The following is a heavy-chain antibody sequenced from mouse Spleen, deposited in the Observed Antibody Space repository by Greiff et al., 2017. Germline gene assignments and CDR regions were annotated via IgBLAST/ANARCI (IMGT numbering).Heavy chain of an antibody. CDR1: GFSLTGYG. D-gene: IGHD2-1*01. CDR3: ARIIYYGNYYYAMDY. CDR2: IWGDGST. Sequence: VQRVESGPGLVAPSQSLSITCTVSGFSLTGYGVNWVRQPPGKGLEWLGMIWGDGSTDYNSALKSRLSISKDNSKSQVFLKMNSLQTDDTARYYCARIIYYGNYYYAMDYWGQGTSVTVSS. J-gene: IGHJ4*01. V-gene: IGHV2-6-7*01.